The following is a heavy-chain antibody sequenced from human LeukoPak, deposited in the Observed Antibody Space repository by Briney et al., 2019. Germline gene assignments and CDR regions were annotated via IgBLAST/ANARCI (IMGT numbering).Heavy chain of an antibody. CDR2: FDPEDGET. V-gene: IGHV1-24*01. Sequence: ASVTVSCKVSGYTFTELSMHWVRQAPGKGLEWMGGFDPEDGETIYAQKFQGRVTMTEDTSTDTAYMELSSLRSEDTAVYYCAAYNSGSYLDAFDIWGQGTMVTVSS. CDR3: AAYNSGSYLDAFDI. J-gene: IGHJ3*02. D-gene: IGHD1-26*01. CDR1: GYTFTELS.